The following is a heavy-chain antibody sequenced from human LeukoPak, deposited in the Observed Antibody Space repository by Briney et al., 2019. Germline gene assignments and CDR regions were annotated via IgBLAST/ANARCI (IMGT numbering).Heavy chain of an antibody. J-gene: IGHJ5*02. CDR1: GGSVKSPTSY. CDR3: ARNTSSSPWFDP. Sequence: SETLSLTCTVSGGSVKSPTSYWSWIRQPPGKGLEWIGNVYYIGTTSYNSSLKSRVSISVYTSKNQSSLEVASVTAEDTAVYYCARNTSSSPWFDPWGQGTLVTVSS. V-gene: IGHV4-61*01. CDR2: VYYIGTT. D-gene: IGHD6-6*01.